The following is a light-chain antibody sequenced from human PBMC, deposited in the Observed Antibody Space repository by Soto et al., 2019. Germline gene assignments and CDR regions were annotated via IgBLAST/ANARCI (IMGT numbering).Light chain of an antibody. J-gene: IGLJ1*01. CDR1: SSDGGGYNY. V-gene: IGLV2-14*01. CDR2: EVS. Sequence: QSALTQPASVSGSPGQSITISCTGTSSDGGGYNYVSWYQQHPGKAPKLMIYEVSNRPSGVSNRFSGSKSGNTASLTISGLQAEDEADYYCISYTSSSIDYVFGTGTKLTVL. CDR3: ISYTSSSIDYV.